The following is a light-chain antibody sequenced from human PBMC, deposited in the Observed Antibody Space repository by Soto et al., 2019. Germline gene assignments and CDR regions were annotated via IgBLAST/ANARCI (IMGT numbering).Light chain of an antibody. CDR3: QTWSTGIRV. J-gene: IGLJ3*02. V-gene: IGLV4-69*01. CDR2: VNSDGSH. CDR1: SGHTSYG. Sequence: QLVLTQSPSASASLGASVKVTCTLSSGHTSYGIAWHQQQPEKGPRYLMKVNSDGSHIKGDGIPDRFSGSSSGAERYLTISSLQSEDEADYYCQTWSTGIRVFGGGTKVTVL.